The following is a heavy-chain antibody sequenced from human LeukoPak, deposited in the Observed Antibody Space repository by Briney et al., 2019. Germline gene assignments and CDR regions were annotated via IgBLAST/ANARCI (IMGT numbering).Heavy chain of an antibody. CDR2: ISRNSDSI. CDR3: AKVPHYYGSGSYRDPAFDM. J-gene: IGHJ3*02. CDR1: GFTFDDYA. Sequence: GRSLRLSCAASGFTFDDYAMHWVRQVPGKGLEWVAGISRNSDSIGYADSVKGRFTISRDNAKNSLYLQMSSLRAEDTALYYCAKVPHYYGSGSYRDPAFDMWGQGTMVTVSS. V-gene: IGHV3-9*01. D-gene: IGHD3-10*01.